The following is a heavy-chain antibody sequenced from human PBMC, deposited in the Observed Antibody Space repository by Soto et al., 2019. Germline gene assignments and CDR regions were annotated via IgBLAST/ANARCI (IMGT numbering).Heavy chain of an antibody. V-gene: IGHV1-46*03. Sequence: ASVKVSCKASGYTFTSYYMHWVRQAPGQGLEWMGIINPSGSTSYAQKFQGRVTMTRDTSTSTVYMELSSLRSEDTAVYYCARVYCSGDSCYSIDYWGQGTLVTVSS. CDR2: INPSGST. D-gene: IGHD2-15*01. CDR3: ARVYCSGDSCYSIDY. CDR1: GYTFTSYY. J-gene: IGHJ4*02.